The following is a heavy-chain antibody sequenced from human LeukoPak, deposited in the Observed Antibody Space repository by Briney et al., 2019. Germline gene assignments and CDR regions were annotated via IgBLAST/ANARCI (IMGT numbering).Heavy chain of an antibody. D-gene: IGHD3-3*01. CDR3: ARALSYYDFWSGTRTGAFDI. J-gene: IGHJ3*02. CDR2: IYSGGST. V-gene: IGHV3-53*01. Sequence: PGGSLRLSCAASGFTVSSNYMSWVRQAPGKGLEWVSVIYSGGSTYYADSVKGRFTISRDNSKNTLYLQMNSLRAEDTAVYYCARALSYYDFWSGTRTGAFDIWGQGTMVTVSS. CDR1: GFTVSSNY.